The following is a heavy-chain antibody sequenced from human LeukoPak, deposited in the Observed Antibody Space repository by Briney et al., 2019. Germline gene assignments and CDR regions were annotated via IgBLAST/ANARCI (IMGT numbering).Heavy chain of an antibody. Sequence: GGSLRLSCAASGFIVNSYAMSWVRQAPGKGLAWVSLIYSDGVTQYADSVRGRFTISRDNSKNTLYLQMNSLRAEDTAVYYCAKAVHNNDAFDIWGQGTMVTVSS. CDR3: AKAVHNNDAFDI. J-gene: IGHJ3*02. CDR2: IYSDGVT. D-gene: IGHD2/OR15-2a*01. V-gene: IGHV3-53*01. CDR1: GFIVNSYA.